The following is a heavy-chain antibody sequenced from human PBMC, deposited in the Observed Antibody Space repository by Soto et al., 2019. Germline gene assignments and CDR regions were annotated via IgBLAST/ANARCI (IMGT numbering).Heavy chain of an antibody. Sequence: QVQLVQSGAEVQKPGSSVKVSCKASGGTFSSYAISWVRQAPGQGLEWMGGIIPIFGTANYAQKFQGRVTITADESTSTAYMELSSLRSEDTAVYYCAMDIVVVQDYYYGMDVWGQGTTVTVSS. CDR3: AMDIVVVQDYYYGMDV. J-gene: IGHJ6*02. D-gene: IGHD2-2*03. CDR1: GGTFSSYA. CDR2: IIPIFGTA. V-gene: IGHV1-69*01.